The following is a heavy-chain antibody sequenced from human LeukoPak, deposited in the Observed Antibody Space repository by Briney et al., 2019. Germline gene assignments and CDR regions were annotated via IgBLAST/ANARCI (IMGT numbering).Heavy chain of an antibody. J-gene: IGHJ4*02. Sequence: PGGSLRLSCAASGFTFSSYSMNWVRQAPGKGLEWVSSISSSSSYIYYADSVKGRFTISRDNAKNSLYLQMNSLRAEDTAVYYRAKSGGYCTNGICYHFDYWGQGTLVTVSS. CDR2: ISSSSSYI. D-gene: IGHD2-8*01. CDR1: GFTFSSYS. CDR3: AKSGGYCTNGICYHFDY. V-gene: IGHV3-21*01.